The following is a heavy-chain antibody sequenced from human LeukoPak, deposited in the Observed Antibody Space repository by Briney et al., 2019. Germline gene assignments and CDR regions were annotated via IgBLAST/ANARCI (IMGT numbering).Heavy chain of an antibody. D-gene: IGHD2-2*01. CDR2: TKPITGGT. V-gene: IGHV1-2*02. CDR1: GYTFTGSY. Sequence: ASVKVSCKTSGYTFTGSYLHWVRQVPGQGLEWMGWTKPITGGTKPAQQFEGRVTMTGDTSNTTGYLELRSLRLDDTATYYCARGGAFCSITTCHEFDHWGQGTLVIVSS. J-gene: IGHJ4*02. CDR3: ARGGAFCSITTCHEFDH.